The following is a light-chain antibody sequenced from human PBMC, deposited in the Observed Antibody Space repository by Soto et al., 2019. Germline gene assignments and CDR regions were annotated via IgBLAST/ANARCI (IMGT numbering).Light chain of an antibody. CDR2: GAS. V-gene: IGKV3-15*01. Sequence: EIVMTQSPATLSVSPGERATLSCRASESVNNNLAWYQQKPGQAPRLLIYGASTRATGIPARFSGSVSGSDFTLTISSLQSEAFAIDYCQQYNNSWTFGQGTKVEIK. J-gene: IGKJ1*01. CDR3: QQYNNSWT. CDR1: ESVNNN.